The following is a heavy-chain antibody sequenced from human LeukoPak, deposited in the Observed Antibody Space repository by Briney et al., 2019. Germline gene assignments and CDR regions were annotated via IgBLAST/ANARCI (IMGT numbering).Heavy chain of an antibody. Sequence: PGGSLRLSCAASGFTLSSYAMSWVRQVPGKGLEWVSAISGSGGSTYYADSVKGRFTISRDNSKNTLYLQMNSLRAEDTAVYYCAKDNLLTFGGVIVTDYWGQGTLVTVSS. CDR2: ISGSGGST. D-gene: IGHD3-16*02. J-gene: IGHJ4*02. CDR3: AKDNLLTFGGVIVTDY. CDR1: GFTLSSYA. V-gene: IGHV3-23*01.